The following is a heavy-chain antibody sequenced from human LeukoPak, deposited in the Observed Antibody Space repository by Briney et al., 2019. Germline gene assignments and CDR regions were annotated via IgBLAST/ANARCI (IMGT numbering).Heavy chain of an antibody. V-gene: IGHV6-1*01. J-gene: IGHJ5*02. CDR1: GDSVSSNSAA. D-gene: IGHD6-13*01. Sequence: SQTLSLTCAISGDSVSSNSAAWNWIRQSPSRGLEWLGRTYYRSKWYNDYAVSVKSRITINPDTSKNQFSLQLNSVTPEDTAVYYCARVRYSSSWYEGVTMWWFDPWGQGTLVTVSS. CDR2: TYYRSKWYN. CDR3: ARVRYSSSWYEGVTMWWFDP.